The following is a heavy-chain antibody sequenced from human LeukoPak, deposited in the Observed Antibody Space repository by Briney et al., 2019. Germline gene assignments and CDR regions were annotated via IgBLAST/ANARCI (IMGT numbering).Heavy chain of an antibody. D-gene: IGHD3-3*01. CDR3: ARPHYDFWSGYAFDY. V-gene: IGHV3-7*01. CDR1: GFTFSSYW. Sequence: GGSLRLSCAASGFTFSSYWMSWVRQAPGKGLEWVANIKQDGSEKYYVDSVKGRFTISRDNAKNSLYLQMNSLRAEDTAVYYCARPHYDFWSGYAFDYWGQGTLVTVSS. J-gene: IGHJ4*02. CDR2: IKQDGSEK.